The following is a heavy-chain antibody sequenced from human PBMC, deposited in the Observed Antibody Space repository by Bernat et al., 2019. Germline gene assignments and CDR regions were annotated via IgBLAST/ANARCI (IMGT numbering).Heavy chain of an antibody. CDR2: IWYDGSNK. D-gene: IGHD6-13*01. V-gene: IGHV3-33*01. Sequence: QVLVVESGGGVVQPGRSLRLSCAASGFTFSNYGMHWVRQAPGKGLEWLAVIWYDGSNKYYADSVRGRFTISRDNSENTLYLQMNSLRAEDTAVYYCVRQYSSTWSLDYWGQGTLVTVSS. CDR1: GFTFSNYG. J-gene: IGHJ4*02. CDR3: VRQYSSTWSLDY.